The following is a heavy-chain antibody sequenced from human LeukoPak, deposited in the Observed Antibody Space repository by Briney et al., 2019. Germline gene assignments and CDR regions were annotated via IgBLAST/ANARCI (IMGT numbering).Heavy chain of an antibody. D-gene: IGHD3-3*01. CDR1: GGSISSATYY. V-gene: IGHV4-61*02. CDR2: IYTSGST. Sequence: SETLSLTCTVSGGSISSATYYWNWIRQTAGKGLEWIGRIYTSGSTNYNPSLKSRVTISIDTSKNQFSLNLSSVTAADTAMYYCARGDFWSGDLIQHWGQGTLVTVSS. J-gene: IGHJ1*01. CDR3: ARGDFWSGDLIQH.